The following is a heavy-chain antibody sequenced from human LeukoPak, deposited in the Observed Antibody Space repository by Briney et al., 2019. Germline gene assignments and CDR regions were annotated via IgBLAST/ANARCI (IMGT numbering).Heavy chain of an antibody. CDR2: INPSGGST. CDR1: GYTFTSYY. D-gene: IGHD3-22*01. V-gene: IGHV1-46*01. CDR3: ARVIPIFPDSSGYYDY. J-gene: IGHJ4*02. Sequence: ASVKVSCKASGYTFTSYYMHWVRQAPGQGLEWMGIINPSGGSTSYAQKFQGRVTMTRDMSTSTVYMELSSLRSEDTAVYYCARVIPIFPDSSGYYDYWGQGNLVTVSS.